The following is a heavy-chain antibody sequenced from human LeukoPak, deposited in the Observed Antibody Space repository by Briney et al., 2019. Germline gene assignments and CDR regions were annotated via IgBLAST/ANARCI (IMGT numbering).Heavy chain of an antibody. J-gene: IGHJ4*02. CDR3: AREDTSAETEFAY. CDR2: ISAYNGNT. D-gene: IGHD6-19*01. CDR1: GYTFTSDV. V-gene: IGHV1-18*01. Sequence: KASGYTFTSDVICWVREAPGQGLEWMGWISAYNGNTNYAQKLQGRDTMTTDTSTSTAYTQLRRLRSVEPAVYYCAREDTSAETEFAYLGQGTMVTVSS.